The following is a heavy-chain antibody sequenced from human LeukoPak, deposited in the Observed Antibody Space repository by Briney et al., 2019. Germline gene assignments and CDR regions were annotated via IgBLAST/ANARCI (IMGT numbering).Heavy chain of an antibody. J-gene: IGHJ6*03. V-gene: IGHV3-21*01. CDR1: GFTFSSYS. D-gene: IGHD3-10*01. CDR3: ARDHLGGAYYMDV. Sequence: GGSLRLSCAASGFTFSSYSMNWVRQAPGKGLEWVSSISSSSSYIYYADSVKGRFTISRDNAKNSLYLQMNSLRAEDTAVYYCARDHLGGAYYMDVWGKGTTVTVSS. CDR2: ISSSSSYI.